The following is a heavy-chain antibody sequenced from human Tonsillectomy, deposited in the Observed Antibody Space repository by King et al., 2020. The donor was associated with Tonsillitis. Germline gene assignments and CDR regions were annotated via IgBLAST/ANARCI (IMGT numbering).Heavy chain of an antibody. CDR1: GFTFSSYA. V-gene: IGHV3-23*04. CDR2: ISGSGGST. Sequence: VQLVESGGGLVQPGGSLRLSCAASGFTFSSYAMSWVRQAPGKGLEWVSAISGSGGSTYYADSVKGRFTISRDNSKNTLYLQMNSLRAEDTAVYYCAKAIFPYDILTGYYDASDIWGQGTMVTVSS. CDR3: AKAIFPYDILTGYYDASDI. J-gene: IGHJ3*02. D-gene: IGHD3-9*01.